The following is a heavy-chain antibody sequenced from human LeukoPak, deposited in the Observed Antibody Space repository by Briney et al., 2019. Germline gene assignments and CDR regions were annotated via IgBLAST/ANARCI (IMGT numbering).Heavy chain of an antibody. CDR1: GGSFSGYY. J-gene: IGHJ5*02. D-gene: IGHD5-18*01. CDR3: ARHLKYSYGRGWFDP. Sequence: SETLSLTCAVYGGSFSGYYWSWIRQPPGKGLEWIGEINHSGSTNYNPSLKSRVTISVDTSKNQFSLKLSSVTAADTAVYYCARHLKYSYGRGWFDPWGQGTLVTVSS. CDR2: INHSGST. V-gene: IGHV4-34*01.